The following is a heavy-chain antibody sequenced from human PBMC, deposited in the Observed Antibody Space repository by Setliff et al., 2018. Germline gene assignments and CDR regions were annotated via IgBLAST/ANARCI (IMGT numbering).Heavy chain of an antibody. J-gene: IGHJ3*02. Sequence: SETLSLTCTVSGGSISSSSYYWGWIRQPPGKGLEWIGSIYYSGSTYYNPSLKSRVTISVDTSKNQFSLNLTSVTAADTAVYYCARRGDINGYYYHEGAFDIWGQGTMVTVSS. CDR3: ARRGDINGYYYHEGAFDI. CDR1: GGSISSSSYY. D-gene: IGHD3-22*01. V-gene: IGHV4-39*07. CDR2: IYYSGST.